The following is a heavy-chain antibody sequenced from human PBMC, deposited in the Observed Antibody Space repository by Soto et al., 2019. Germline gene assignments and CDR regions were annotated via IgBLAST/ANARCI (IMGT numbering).Heavy chain of an antibody. Sequence: SETLSLTCTVSGGSISSYYWSWIRQPPGKGLEWIGYIYYSGSTNYNPSLKSRVTISVDTSKNQFSLKLSSVTAADTAVYYCARQTYDFWSGPQTGYGMDVWGQGTTVTVSS. D-gene: IGHD3-3*01. V-gene: IGHV4-59*01. CDR2: IYYSGST. J-gene: IGHJ6*02. CDR3: ARQTYDFWSGPQTGYGMDV. CDR1: GGSISSYY.